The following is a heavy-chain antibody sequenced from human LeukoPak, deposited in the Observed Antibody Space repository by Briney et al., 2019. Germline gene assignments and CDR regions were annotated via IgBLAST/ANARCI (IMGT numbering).Heavy chain of an antibody. D-gene: IGHD6-13*01. CDR2: IYYSGST. V-gene: IGHV4-31*03. Sequence: SETLSLTSTVSGGSISRGGYYWSWIRQHPGKGLEWIGYIYYSGSTYYNPSLKSRVTISVDTSKNQFSLKLSSVTAADTAVYYCARGFSSSYDYWGQGTLVTVSS. J-gene: IGHJ4*02. CDR1: GGSISRGGYY. CDR3: ARGFSSSYDY.